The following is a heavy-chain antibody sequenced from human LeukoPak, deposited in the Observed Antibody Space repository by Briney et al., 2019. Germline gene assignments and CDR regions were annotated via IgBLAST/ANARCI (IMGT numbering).Heavy chain of an antibody. D-gene: IGHD3-10*01. CDR1: GFTFSDHY. CDR3: ARSGGGWFRE. J-gene: IGHJ4*02. V-gene: IGHV3-72*01. CDR2: TRNKANSYTT. Sequence: PGGSLRLSCGASGFTFSDHYMDWVRQAPGKGLEWVGRTRNKANSYTTEYAASVKGRFTILRDDSKNSLYLQMNSLKTEDTAVYYCARSGGGWFREWGQGTLVTVSS.